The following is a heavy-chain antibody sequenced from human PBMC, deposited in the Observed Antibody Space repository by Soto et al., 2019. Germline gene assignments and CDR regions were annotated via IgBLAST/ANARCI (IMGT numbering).Heavy chain of an antibody. CDR3: ARDLFTFGGVIAPGYGMDV. J-gene: IGHJ6*02. CDR1: GGSISSGGYY. D-gene: IGHD3-16*02. V-gene: IGHV4-31*03. Sequence: PSETLSLTCTVSGGSISSGGYYWSWIRQHPGKGLEWIWYIYYSGSTYYNPSLKSRVTISVDTSKNQFSLKLSSVTAADTAVYYCARDLFTFGGVIAPGYGMDVWGQGTTVTVSS. CDR2: IYYSGST.